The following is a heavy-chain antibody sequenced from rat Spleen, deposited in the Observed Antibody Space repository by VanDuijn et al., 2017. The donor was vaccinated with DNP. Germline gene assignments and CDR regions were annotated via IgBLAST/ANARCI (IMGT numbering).Heavy chain of an antibody. V-gene: IGHV2S12*01. J-gene: IGHJ2*01. CDR1: GFSLTKYG. Sequence: QVQLKESGPGLVRPSQTLSLTCTVSGFSLTKYGVYWVRQPPGKGLEWIATISSGGTTYYTSALKSRLSISRDTSKSQVFLKMNSLQTADTATYFCAREVDYWGQGVMVTVSS. CDR3: AREVDY. CDR2: ISSGGTT.